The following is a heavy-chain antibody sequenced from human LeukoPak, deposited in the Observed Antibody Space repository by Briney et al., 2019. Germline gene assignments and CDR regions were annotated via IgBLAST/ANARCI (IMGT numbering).Heavy chain of an antibody. CDR1: GYSFTSYW. V-gene: IGHV5-51*01. Sequence: GESLKISCKGSGYSFTSYWIGWVRQMPGKGLEWMGIIYPGGSDTRYSPSFQGQVTISADKSISTAYLQWSSLKASDTAMYYCARHGYYDSSGYRDYYYYGMDVWGQGTTVTVSS. J-gene: IGHJ6*02. D-gene: IGHD3-22*01. CDR3: ARHGYYDSSGYRDYYYYGMDV. CDR2: IYPGGSDT.